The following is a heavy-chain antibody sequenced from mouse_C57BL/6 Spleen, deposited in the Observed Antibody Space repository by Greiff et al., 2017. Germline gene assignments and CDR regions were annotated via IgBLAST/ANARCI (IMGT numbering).Heavy chain of an antibody. CDR1: GYTFTSYW. J-gene: IGHJ4*01. CDR3: ARGNYYGSRGDYAMDY. CDR2: IDPNSGGT. D-gene: IGHD1-1*01. V-gene: IGHV1-72*01. Sequence: VQLQQPGAELVKPGASVKLSCKASGYTFTSYWMHWVKQRPGRGLEWIGRIDPNSGGTKYNEKFKSKATLTLDKPSSTAYMQLSSLTSEDSAVYYCARGNYYGSRGDYAMDYWGQGTSVTVSS.